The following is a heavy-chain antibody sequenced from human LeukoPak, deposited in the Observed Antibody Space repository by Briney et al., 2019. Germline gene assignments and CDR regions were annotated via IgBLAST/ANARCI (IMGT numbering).Heavy chain of an antibody. CDR3: ARGVRGPKASSGSFDY. D-gene: IGHD3-10*01. CDR2: IYYSGST. V-gene: IGHV4-59*01. CDR1: GGSISSYY. Sequence: PSETLSLTCTVSGGSISSYYWSWIRQPPGKGLEWIGYIYYSGSTNYNPSLKSRVTISVDTSKNQFSLKLSSVTAADTAVYYCARGVRGPKASSGSFDYWGQGTLVTVSS. J-gene: IGHJ4*02.